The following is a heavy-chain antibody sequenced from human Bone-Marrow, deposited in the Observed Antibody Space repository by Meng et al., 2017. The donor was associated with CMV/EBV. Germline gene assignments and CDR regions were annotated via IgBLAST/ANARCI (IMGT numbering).Heavy chain of an antibody. D-gene: IGHD3-22*01. CDR1: GGSISSSSYY. J-gene: IGHJ3*02. CDR3: AREGYYDSSGSDAFDI. CDR2: IYYSGST. Sequence: ESLKISCTVSGGSISSSSYYWGWIRQPPGKGLEWIGSIYYSGSTYYNPSLKSRVTISVDTSKNQFSLKLSSVTAADTAVYYCAREGYYDSSGSDAFDIWGQGTMVTVSS. V-gene: IGHV4-39*07.